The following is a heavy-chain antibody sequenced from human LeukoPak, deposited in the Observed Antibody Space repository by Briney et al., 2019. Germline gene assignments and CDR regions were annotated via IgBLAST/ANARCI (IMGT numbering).Heavy chain of an antibody. V-gene: IGHV3-7*01. Sequence: GGSLRLSCAASGFTFSSYWMNWVRQAPGKGLEWVANIKQDGSEKYYVDSVKGRFTISRDNAKNSLYLQMNSLRAEDTAVYYCARDHYYYDSSGYYSDYWGQGTLVTVSS. CDR1: GFTFSSYW. CDR2: IKQDGSEK. D-gene: IGHD3-22*01. CDR3: ARDHYYYDSSGYYSDY. J-gene: IGHJ4*02.